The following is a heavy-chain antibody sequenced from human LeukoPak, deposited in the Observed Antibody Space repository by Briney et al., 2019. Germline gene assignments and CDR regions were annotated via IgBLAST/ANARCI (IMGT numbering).Heavy chain of an antibody. Sequence: GGSLRLSCAASGFTFSNYGMHWVRQAPGKGLEWVAVIWYDGGNKYYADSVKGRFTISRDISKNTLYLQMNSLRAEDTAVYYCARVDYNKWFDPWGQGTLVTVSS. V-gene: IGHV3-33*01. CDR2: IWYDGGNK. D-gene: IGHD4-11*01. CDR1: GFTFSNYG. CDR3: ARVDYNKWFDP. J-gene: IGHJ5*02.